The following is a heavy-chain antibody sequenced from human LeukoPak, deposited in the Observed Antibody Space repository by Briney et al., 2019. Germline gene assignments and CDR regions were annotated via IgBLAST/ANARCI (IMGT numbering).Heavy chain of an antibody. CDR3: ARPRAQHPPHFDY. V-gene: IGHV5-51*01. CDR2: IYPGDSDT. CDR1: GYSFTSYW. J-gene: IGHJ4*02. D-gene: IGHD6-13*01. Sequence: GESLKISCMGFGYSFTSYWIGWVRQMPGKGLEWMGIIYPGDSDTRYSPSFQGQVTISADKSISTAYLQWSSLKASDTAMYYCARPRAQHPPHFDYWGQGTLVTVSS.